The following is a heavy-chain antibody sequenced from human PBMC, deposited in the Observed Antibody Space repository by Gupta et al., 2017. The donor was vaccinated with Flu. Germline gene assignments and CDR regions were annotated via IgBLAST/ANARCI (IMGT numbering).Heavy chain of an antibody. CDR3: ARKGGGHCSGGTCYSFDY. D-gene: IGHD2-15*01. J-gene: IGHJ4*02. CDR2: IIPVFGPT. CDR1: GVTFRSYV. V-gene: IGHV1-69*01. Sequence: QVQLVQSGAEVKKPGSSVKVSCKASGVTFRSYVINWVRQAPGQGLEWMGGIIPVFGPTNYAQKFQGRGTITADESTSTAYMELSSLRSEDTAVYYCARKGGGHCSGGTCYSFDYWGQGTLVTVSS.